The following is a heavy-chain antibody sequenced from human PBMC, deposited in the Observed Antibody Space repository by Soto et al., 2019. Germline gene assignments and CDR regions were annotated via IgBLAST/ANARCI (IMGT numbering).Heavy chain of an antibody. J-gene: IGHJ5*02. CDR3: ARGYCSSTICYIWDNWFDP. Sequence: PSETLSLTYTVSGGSISSYYWSWIRQPPGKGLEWIGYIYYSGRTNYNPSLKSRVTISVDTSKNQFSLKLSSVTAADTAVYYCARGYCSSTICYIWDNWFDPWGQGTLVTVS. D-gene: IGHD2-2*02. CDR2: IYYSGRT. CDR1: GGSISSYY. V-gene: IGHV4-59*01.